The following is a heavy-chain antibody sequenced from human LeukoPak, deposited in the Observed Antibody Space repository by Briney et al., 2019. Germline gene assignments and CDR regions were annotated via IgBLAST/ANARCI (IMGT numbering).Heavy chain of an antibody. V-gene: IGHV3-30*02. J-gene: IGHJ1*01. CDR3: SKIDYYDSSGYYYEYFQH. CDR2: IRYDGSNK. CDR1: GFTFSSYG. Sequence: GGSLRLSCAASGFTFSSYGMHWVRQAPGKGLEWVAFIRYDGSNKYYADSVKGRFTISRDNSKNTLYLQMNSLRAEDTAVYYCSKIDYYDSSGYYYEYFQHWGQGTLVTASS. D-gene: IGHD3-22*01.